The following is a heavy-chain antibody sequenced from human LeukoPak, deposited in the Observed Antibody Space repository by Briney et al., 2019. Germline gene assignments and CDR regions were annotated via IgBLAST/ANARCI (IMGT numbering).Heavy chain of an antibody. CDR3: ASHYCSSTSCYTVDY. CDR2: IYYSGST. D-gene: IGHD2-2*02. J-gene: IGHJ4*02. CDR1: GDSISSSSYY. Sequence: PSETLSLTCTVSGDSISSSSYYWGWIRQPPGKGLEWIGSIYYSGSTYYNPSLKSRVTISVDTSKNQFSLKLSSVTAADTAVYYCASHYCSSTSCYTVDYWGQGTLVTVSS. V-gene: IGHV4-39*01.